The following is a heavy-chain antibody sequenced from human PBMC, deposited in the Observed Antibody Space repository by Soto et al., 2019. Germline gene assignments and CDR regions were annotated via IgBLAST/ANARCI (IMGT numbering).Heavy chain of an antibody. Sequence: EVQLLESGGGLVQPGGSLRLSCAASGFTFNNYAMTWVRQAPGKGLEWVSAISGGGDTTSYADSVKGLFTVSRDGSKNTLYLQMSSLRAADTALYYCAKGRGGSGSLTPRVDFWGQGTLVTVSS. V-gene: IGHV3-23*01. D-gene: IGHD3-10*01. J-gene: IGHJ4*02. CDR3: AKGRGGSGSLTPRVDF. CDR2: ISGGGDTT. CDR1: GFTFNNYA.